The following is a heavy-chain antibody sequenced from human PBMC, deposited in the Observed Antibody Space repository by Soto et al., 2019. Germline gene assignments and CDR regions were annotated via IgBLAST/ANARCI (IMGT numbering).Heavy chain of an antibody. CDR2: IKQDGGEK. CDR3: ARECLKAAAAVFCY. V-gene: IGHV3-7*01. Sequence: GGSLRLSCATSGLTFSNFWMSWVRQAPDKGLEWVAYIKQDGGEKYYVDSVKGRFTISRDNAKNTLYLQMNSLRAEDTAVYYCARECLKAAAAVFCYWGQGTLVTVSS. D-gene: IGHD6-13*01. J-gene: IGHJ4*02. CDR1: GLTFSNFW.